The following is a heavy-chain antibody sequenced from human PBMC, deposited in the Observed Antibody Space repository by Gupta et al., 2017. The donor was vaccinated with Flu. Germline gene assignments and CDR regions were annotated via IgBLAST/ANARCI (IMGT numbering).Heavy chain of an antibody. D-gene: IGHD2-2*01. V-gene: IGHV3-9*02. J-gene: IGHJ4*02. CDR3: AKDIGSVPAAIFAFDS. Sequence: EVQLVDSGGGLVQPGRSLRLSCAAAGFTSGDCAMHWVRQVPGKGLEWVAGISWTSGTIDYAVSVRGRFTISRDNAKNSLYLEMNSLRPEDTALYYCAKDIGSVPAAIFAFDSWGQGTQVTVSS. CDR2: ISWTSGTI. CDR1: GFTSGDCA.